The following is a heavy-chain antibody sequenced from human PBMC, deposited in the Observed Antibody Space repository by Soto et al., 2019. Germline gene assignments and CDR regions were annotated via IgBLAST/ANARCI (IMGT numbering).Heavy chain of an antibody. D-gene: IGHD1-1*01. CDR1: GGSFSGYY. V-gene: IGHV4-34*01. Sequence: PSETLSLTCAVYGGSFSGYYWSWIRQPPGKGLEWIGEINHSGSTNYNPSLKSRVTISVDTSKNQFSLKLSSVTVADTAVYSCARLVTGTQYYFDFWGQGSLVTVSS. CDR2: INHSGST. J-gene: IGHJ4*02. CDR3: ARLVTGTQYYFDF.